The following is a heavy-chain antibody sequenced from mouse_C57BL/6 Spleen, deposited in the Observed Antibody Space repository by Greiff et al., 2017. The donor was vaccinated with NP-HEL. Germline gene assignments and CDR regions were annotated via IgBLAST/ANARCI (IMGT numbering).Heavy chain of an antibody. V-gene: IGHV3-6*01. Sequence: EVQLQESGPGLVKPSQSLSLTCSVTGYSITSGYYWNWIRQFPGNKLEWMGYISYDGSNNYNPSLKNRISITRDTSKNQFFLKLNSVTTEDTATYYCARETGGTAGFDYWGQGTTLTVSS. CDR3: ARETGGTAGFDY. CDR1: GYSITSGYY. D-gene: IGHD4-1*01. J-gene: IGHJ2*01. CDR2: ISYDGSN.